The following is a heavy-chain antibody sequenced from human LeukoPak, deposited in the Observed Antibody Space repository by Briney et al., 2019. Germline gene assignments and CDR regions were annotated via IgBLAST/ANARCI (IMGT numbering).Heavy chain of an antibody. CDR3: ARGSYYYDKPPEPRTDY. CDR2: IDYSGST. CDR1: GGSISSYY. D-gene: IGHD3-22*01. V-gene: IGHV4-59*12. Sequence: SETLSLTCTVSGGSISSYYWSWIRQPPGKGLECIGYIDYSGSTNYNPSLKSRVSISVDTSKNQFSLKLSSVTAADTAVYYCARGSYYYDKPPEPRTDYWGQGTLVTVSS. J-gene: IGHJ4*02.